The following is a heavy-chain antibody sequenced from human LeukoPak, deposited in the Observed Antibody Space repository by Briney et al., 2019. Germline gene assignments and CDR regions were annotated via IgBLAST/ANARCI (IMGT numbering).Heavy chain of an antibody. Sequence: PSETLSLTCTVSGGSISSYYWSWIRQPPGEGLEWIGYIYDSGSTDYNPSLRSRVTVSVDTSKNQFSLKLSSVTAADTAVYYCARLARGNRYGPYDYWGQGTLVTVSS. D-gene: IGHD5-18*01. CDR2: IYDSGST. V-gene: IGHV4-59*08. CDR1: GGSISSYY. J-gene: IGHJ4*02. CDR3: ARLARGNRYGPYDY.